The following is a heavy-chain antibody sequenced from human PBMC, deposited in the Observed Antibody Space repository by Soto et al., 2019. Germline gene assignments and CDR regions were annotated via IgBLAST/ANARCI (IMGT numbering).Heavy chain of an antibody. J-gene: IGHJ6*02. CDR3: ARHEQFYYYSYGMDV. V-gene: IGHV5-51*01. Sequence: GESLKISCKAAGYSVTTYWIAWVRQMPGKGLEWMVISHPGDSDIRYSPSFQGQVTISADNSISTAYLQWSSLKASATAMYYCARHEQFYYYSYGMDVWGQGTAVTVSS. D-gene: IGHD4-4*01. CDR2: SHPGDSDI. CDR1: GYSVTTYW.